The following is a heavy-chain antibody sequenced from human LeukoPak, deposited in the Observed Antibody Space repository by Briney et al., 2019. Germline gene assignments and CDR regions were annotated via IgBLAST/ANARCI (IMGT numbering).Heavy chain of an antibody. CDR3: AREMDYYDSRPIDY. V-gene: IGHV3-48*03. CDR2: ISSSGDTI. D-gene: IGHD3-22*01. Sequence: PGGSLRLSCAASGFTFSSYEMNWVRQAPGKGLEWVSYISSSGDTICYADSVNGRFTISRDSAKNSLYLQMNSLRAEDTAVYYCAREMDYYDSRPIDYWGQGTLVTVSS. J-gene: IGHJ4*02. CDR1: GFTFSSYE.